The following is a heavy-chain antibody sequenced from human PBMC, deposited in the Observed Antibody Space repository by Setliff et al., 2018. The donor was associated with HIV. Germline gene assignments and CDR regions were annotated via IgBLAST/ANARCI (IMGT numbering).Heavy chain of an antibody. CDR3: AREVGGRNTLGSCVLDY. Sequence: SVKVSCKASGYTFTSFGISWVRQAPGQGLEWMGRISAILGIPNYAPKFQHRVTISADESTKTIYMELSNLKSDDTAVYFCAREVGGRNTLGSCVLDYWGQGTPVTVSS. CDR1: GYTFTSFG. J-gene: IGHJ4*02. CDR2: ISAILGIP. D-gene: IGHD1-26*01. V-gene: IGHV1-69*04.